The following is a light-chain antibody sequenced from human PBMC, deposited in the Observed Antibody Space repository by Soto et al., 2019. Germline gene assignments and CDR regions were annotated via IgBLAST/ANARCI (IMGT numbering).Light chain of an antibody. CDR2: AAS. V-gene: IGKV3-20*01. CDR3: QQYCVSPPFT. J-gene: IGKJ3*01. CDR1: QSVGNNY. Sequence: IVLTQSPGPLSLSPGERATLSCRVSQSVGNNYLAWYQQRPGQSPRLLLDAASSRVNGIPDRFSGSGSETDFTLTISRLEPEDFAVYYCQQYCVSPPFTCGPGIKVYIK.